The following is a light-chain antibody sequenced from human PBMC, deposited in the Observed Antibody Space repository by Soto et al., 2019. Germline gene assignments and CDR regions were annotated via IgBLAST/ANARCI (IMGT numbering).Light chain of an antibody. CDR3: QQYNNWVT. V-gene: IGKV3D-15*01. J-gene: IGKJ4*01. CDR2: GAS. Sequence: EILMTQSPVTLSVSPGERATLSCRASQSVSSNLAWYQQKPGQAPRLLIYGASTRATGIPVRFSGSGSGTEFTLTISSLQSEDFAVYYCQQYNNWVTFGGGTRVQIK. CDR1: QSVSSN.